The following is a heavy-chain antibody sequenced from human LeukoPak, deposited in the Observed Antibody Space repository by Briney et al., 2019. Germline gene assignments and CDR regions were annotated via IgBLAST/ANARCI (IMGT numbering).Heavy chain of an antibody. V-gene: IGHV4-31*11. Sequence: SETLSLTCAVYGGSFSDYYWSWIRQHPGKGLEWIGYIYYSGSTYYNPSLKSRVTISVDTSKNQFSLKLSSVTAADTAVYYCARDPAWGLTAPGAFDIWGQGTMVTVSS. CDR2: IYYSGST. CDR3: ARDPAWGLTAPGAFDI. CDR1: GGSFSDYY. J-gene: IGHJ3*02. D-gene: IGHD3-16*01.